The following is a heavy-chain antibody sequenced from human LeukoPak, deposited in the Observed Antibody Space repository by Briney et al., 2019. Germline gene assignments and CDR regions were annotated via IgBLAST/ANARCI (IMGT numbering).Heavy chain of an antibody. D-gene: IGHD2-15*01. CDR2: INPSGGST. Sequence: ASVKVSCKASGYTFTSYYMHWVRQAPGQGLEWMGIINPSGGSTSYAQKFQGRVTMTRDTSISTAYMELSRLRSDDTAVYYCARDASDIVVVVAATWFDPWGQGTLVTVSS. CDR3: ARDASDIVVVVAATWFDP. V-gene: IGHV1-46*01. J-gene: IGHJ5*02. CDR1: GYTFTSYY.